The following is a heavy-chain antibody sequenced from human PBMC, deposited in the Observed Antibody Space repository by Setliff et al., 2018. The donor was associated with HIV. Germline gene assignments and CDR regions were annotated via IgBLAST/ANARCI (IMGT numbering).Heavy chain of an antibody. D-gene: IGHD6-13*01. CDR1: GYTFSNYG. CDR2: ISAYNGNT. CDR3: ARFLPGYSSSWYFGYSYYGMDV. Sequence: ASVKVSCKASGYTFSNYGISWVRQAPGQGLEWMGWISAYNGNTKYAQKVQGRVTMTEDTFTDSAYMELRSLRSEDTAVYYCARFLPGYSSSWYFGYSYYGMDVWGQGTTVTVSS. V-gene: IGHV1-18*04. J-gene: IGHJ6*02.